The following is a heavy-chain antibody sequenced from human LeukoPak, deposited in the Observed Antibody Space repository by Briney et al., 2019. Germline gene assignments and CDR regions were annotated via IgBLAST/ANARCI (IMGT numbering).Heavy chain of an antibody. J-gene: IGHJ4*02. CDR2: IWYDGSNK. CDR3: ARDRCGGGSCHYYFDY. V-gene: IGHV3-33*01. D-gene: IGHD2-15*01. Sequence: GGSLRLSCAAPGFTFSSYGMHGVRQAPGKGLEGVAVIWYDGSNKYYAASVKGRFTISRDNSKNTLYLQMNSLRADDTAVYFCARDRCGGGSCHYYFDYWGQGTLVTVSS. CDR1: GFTFSSYG.